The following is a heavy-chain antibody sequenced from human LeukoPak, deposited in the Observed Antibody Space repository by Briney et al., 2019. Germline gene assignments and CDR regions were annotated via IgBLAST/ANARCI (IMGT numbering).Heavy chain of an antibody. D-gene: IGHD3-22*01. Sequence: GGSLRLSCAASGFTFSSCAMHWVRQAPGKGLEYVSAISSNGGSTYYANSVKGRFTISRDNSKNTLYLQMGSLRAEDMAVYYCARGGYYDRGSYFDYWGQGTLVTVSS. CDR2: ISSNGGST. V-gene: IGHV3-64*01. CDR3: ARGGYYDRGSYFDY. J-gene: IGHJ4*02. CDR1: GFTFSSCA.